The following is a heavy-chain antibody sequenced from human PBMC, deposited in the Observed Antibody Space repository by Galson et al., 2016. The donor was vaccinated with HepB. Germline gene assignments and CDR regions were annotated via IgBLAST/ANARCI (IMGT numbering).Heavy chain of an antibody. V-gene: IGHV4-39*01. CDR1: GGSIRNSDYY. Sequence: ETLSLTCIVSGGSIRNSDYYWGWIRQSPGKGLEWIGSIYYSGKTFYNPSLKSRVTISVDTSKNQLSLQLASVTAADTAVYYCARHERLIVLVPESFDFWGQGTLVAVSS. CDR3: ARHERLIVLVPESFDF. D-gene: IGHD2-2*01. CDR2: IYYSGKT. J-gene: IGHJ4*02.